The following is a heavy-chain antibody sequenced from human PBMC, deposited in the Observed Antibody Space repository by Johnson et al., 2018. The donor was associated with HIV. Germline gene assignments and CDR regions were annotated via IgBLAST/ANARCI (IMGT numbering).Heavy chain of an antibody. V-gene: IGHV3-20*04. D-gene: IGHD6-13*01. CDR2: ISWNSGRI. Sequence: VQLVESGGGVVRPGGSLRLSCAASGFTFDDYGMSWVRQAPGKGLEWVSGISWNSGRIGYADSVKGRFTISRDSAKNSLYLQMNSLRADDTALYYCAKDTSSAGVNAFDMWGQGTLVTVSS. CDR3: AKDTSSAGVNAFDM. J-gene: IGHJ3*02. CDR1: GFTFDDYG.